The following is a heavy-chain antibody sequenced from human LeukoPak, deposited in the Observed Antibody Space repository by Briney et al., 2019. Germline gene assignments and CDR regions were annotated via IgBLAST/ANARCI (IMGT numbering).Heavy chain of an antibody. J-gene: IGHJ4*02. Sequence: ASVKVSCKTPGYTFPLYFIHWVRQAPGQGLEWIGYIDPSNGVTSFAQKFQSRVTLTSDTSIRTAYMDLSGLTSDDTAVYFCARQRAFDYWGQGALVTVSS. V-gene: IGHV1-2*02. CDR2: IDPSNGVT. CDR1: GYTFPLYF. CDR3: ARQRAFDY.